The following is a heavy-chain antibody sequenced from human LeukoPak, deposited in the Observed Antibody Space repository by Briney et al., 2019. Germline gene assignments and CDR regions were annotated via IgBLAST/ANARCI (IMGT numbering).Heavy chain of an antibody. D-gene: IGHD3-10*01. Sequence: ASVKVSCKASGYTFTGYYMHWVRQAPGQGLEWMGWINPNSGGTNYAQKFQGRVTMTRDTSISTAYMELSRLRSDDTAVYYCARGLITMVRGVIITSHIDYWGQGTLVTVSS. CDR1: GYTFTGYY. V-gene: IGHV1-2*02. CDR3: ARGLITMVRGVIITSHIDY. J-gene: IGHJ4*02. CDR2: INPNSGGT.